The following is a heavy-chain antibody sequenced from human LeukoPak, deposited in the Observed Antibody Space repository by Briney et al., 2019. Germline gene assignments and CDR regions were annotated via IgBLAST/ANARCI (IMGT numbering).Heavy chain of an antibody. CDR3: ARSTSNYYDSSGYYDY. V-gene: IGHV1-18*01. J-gene: IGHJ4*02. Sequence: ASVKVSCKASGYTFTSYAMHWVRQAPGQGLEWMGWISAYNGNTNYAQKLQGRVTMTTDTSTSTAYMELRSLRSDDTAVYYCARSTSNYYDSSGYYDYWGQGTLVTVSS. CDR2: ISAYNGNT. CDR1: GYTFTSYA. D-gene: IGHD3-22*01.